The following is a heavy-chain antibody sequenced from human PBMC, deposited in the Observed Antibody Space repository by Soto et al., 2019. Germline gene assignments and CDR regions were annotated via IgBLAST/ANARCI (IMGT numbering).Heavy chain of an antibody. Sequence: ASVKVSCKVSGYTLTELSMHWVRQAPGKGLEWMGGFDPGDGETIYAQKFQGRVTMTEDTSTDTAYMELSSLRSEDTAVYYCATQRYYDILTGYPLLTTEFDYWGQGTLVTVSS. CDR1: GYTLTELS. V-gene: IGHV1-24*01. CDR2: FDPGDGET. D-gene: IGHD3-9*01. CDR3: ATQRYYDILTGYPLLTTEFDY. J-gene: IGHJ4*02.